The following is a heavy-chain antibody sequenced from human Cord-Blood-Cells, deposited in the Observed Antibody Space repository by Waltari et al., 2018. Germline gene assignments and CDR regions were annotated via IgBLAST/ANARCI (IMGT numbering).Heavy chain of an antibody. D-gene: IGHD7-27*01. V-gene: IGHV1-46*01. CDR1: GYTFTSSY. J-gene: IGHJ3*02. CDR2: INPSGGST. Sequence: QVQLVQSGAAVKKPGASVKVSCTASGYTFTSSYMHWVRQAPGQGLEWMGIINPSGGSTSYAQKFQGRVTMTRDTSTSTVYMELSSLRSEDTAVYYCARAELGIYAFDIWGQGTMVTVSS. CDR3: ARAELGIYAFDI.